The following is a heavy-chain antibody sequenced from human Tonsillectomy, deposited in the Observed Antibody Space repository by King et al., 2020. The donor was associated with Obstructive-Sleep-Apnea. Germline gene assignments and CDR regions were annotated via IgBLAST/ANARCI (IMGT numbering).Heavy chain of an antibody. V-gene: IGHV3-23*04. Sequence: EVQLVESGGGLVQPGGSLRLSCAGSGFTFRSYAMSWVRQAPGKGLECVSGISGSGGGTYYADSVKGRFTISRDNSKNTLYLQMNSLRAEDTAVYYCAKDIINYDSLTGPVDYWGQGTLVTVSS. CDR1: GFTFRSYA. CDR3: AKDIINYDSLTGPVDY. CDR2: ISGSGGGT. D-gene: IGHD3-9*01. J-gene: IGHJ4*02.